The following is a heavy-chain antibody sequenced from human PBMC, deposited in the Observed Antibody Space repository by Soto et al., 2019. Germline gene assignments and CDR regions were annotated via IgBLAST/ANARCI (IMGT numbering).Heavy chain of an antibody. CDR1: GYTFSNFG. CDR2: ITPYNGNA. V-gene: IGHV1-18*04. D-gene: IGHD1-26*01. Sequence: QVHLVQSGPEVESPGASVKVSCKASGYTFSNFGINWVRQAPGQGLEWMGWITPYNGNANYAQKHQDRLTITTDTSTNTAYLELRSLRSDDTAVYFCARARMYSGAYHDYWGQGTLVTVSS. CDR3: ARARMYSGAYHDY. J-gene: IGHJ4*02.